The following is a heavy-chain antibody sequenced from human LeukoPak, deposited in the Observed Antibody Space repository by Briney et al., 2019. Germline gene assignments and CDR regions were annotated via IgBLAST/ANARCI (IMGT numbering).Heavy chain of an antibody. CDR3: ARDQWDLIVVVPAAIISWFDP. V-gene: IGHV3-21*01. CDR1: GFTFSSYS. J-gene: IGHJ5*02. D-gene: IGHD2-2*02. Sequence: GGSLRLSCAASGFTFSSYSMNWVRQAPGKGLEWVSSISSSSSYIYYADSVKGRFTISRDNAMNSLYLQMNSLRAEDTAVYYCARDQWDLIVVVPAAIISWFDPWGQGTLVTVSS. CDR2: ISSSSSYI.